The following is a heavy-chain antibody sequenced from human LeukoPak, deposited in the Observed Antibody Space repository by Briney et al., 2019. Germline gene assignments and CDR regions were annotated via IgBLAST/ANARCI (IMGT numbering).Heavy chain of an antibody. CDR3: ARDRIKAVAGSGYFDS. CDR1: GFTFSSYV. CDR2: ISYDGINK. Sequence: GGSLRLSCAASGFTFSSYVMHWVRQAPGKGLEWVAVISYDGINKYYADSVKGRFTISRDNSKNTLYLQMNSLTAEDTAVYYCARDRIKAVAGSGYFDSWGQGTLVTVSS. D-gene: IGHD6-19*01. V-gene: IGHV3-30*04. J-gene: IGHJ4*02.